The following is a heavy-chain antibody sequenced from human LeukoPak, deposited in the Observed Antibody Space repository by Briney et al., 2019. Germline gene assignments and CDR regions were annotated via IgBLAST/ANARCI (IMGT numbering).Heavy chain of an antibody. CDR1: EFSVGSNY. Sequence: GGSLRLSCAASEFSVGSNYMTWVRQAPGKGLEWVSSISSSSSYIYYADSVKGRFTISRDNAKNSLYLQMNSLRAEDTAVYYCASSSPPIDNWFDPWGQGTLVTVSS. CDR3: ASSSPPIDNWFDP. J-gene: IGHJ5*02. V-gene: IGHV3-21*01. CDR2: ISSSSSYI. D-gene: IGHD6-13*01.